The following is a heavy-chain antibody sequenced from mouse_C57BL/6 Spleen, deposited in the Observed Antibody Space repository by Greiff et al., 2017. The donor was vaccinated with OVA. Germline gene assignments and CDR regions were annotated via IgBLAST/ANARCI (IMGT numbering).Heavy chain of an antibody. CDR2: IYPGSGSN. Sequence: QVQLQQPGAELVKPGASVKMSCKASGYTFTSYWITWVKQRPGQGLEWIGDIYPGSGSNNYNEKFKSKATLTVDKSSSTAYMQRSSLTSEDSAVYYCARPGRGDYYAMDYWGQGTSVTVSS. CDR3: ARPGRGDYYAMDY. CDR1: GYTFTSYW. V-gene: IGHV1-55*01. D-gene: IGHD1-1*01. J-gene: IGHJ4*01.